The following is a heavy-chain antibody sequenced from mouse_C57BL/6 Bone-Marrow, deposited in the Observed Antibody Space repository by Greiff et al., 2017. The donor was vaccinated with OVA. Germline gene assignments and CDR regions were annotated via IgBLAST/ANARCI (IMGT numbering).Heavy chain of an antibody. CDR1: GYSFTGYY. CDR2: INPSTGGT. D-gene: IGHD1-1*01. CDR3: AREGITTVVEGGNAMDY. Sequence: EVQLQQSGPELVKPGASVKISCKASGYSFTGYYMNWVKQSPEKSLEWIGEINPSTGGTTYNQKFKAKATLTVDKSSSTAYMQLKSLTSEDSAVYYCAREGITTVVEGGNAMDYWGQGTSVTVSS. V-gene: IGHV1-42*01. J-gene: IGHJ4*01.